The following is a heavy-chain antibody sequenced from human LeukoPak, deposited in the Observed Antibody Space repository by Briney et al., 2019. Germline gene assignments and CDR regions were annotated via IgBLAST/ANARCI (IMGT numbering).Heavy chain of an antibody. J-gene: IGHJ6*03. CDR3: ASTRAYGDYESDDYYYYYMDV. CDR2: ISAYNGNT. D-gene: IGHD4-17*01. V-gene: IGHV1-18*01. Sequence: ASVKVSCKASGYTFTSYGISWVRQAPGQGLEWMGWISAYNGNTNYAQKLQGRVTMTTDTSTSTAYMELRSLRSDDTAVYYCASTRAYGDYESDDYYYYYMDVWGKGTTVTVSS. CDR1: GYTFTSYG.